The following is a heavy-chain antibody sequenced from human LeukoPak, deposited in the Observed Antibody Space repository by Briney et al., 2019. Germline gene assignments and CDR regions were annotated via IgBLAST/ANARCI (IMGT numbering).Heavy chain of an antibody. CDR3: ARLGSGWTYYYYYMDV. D-gene: IGHD6-19*01. CDR1: GFTVSSNS. V-gene: IGHV3-53*01. Sequence: GGSLRLSCTVSGFTVSSNSMSWVRQAPGKGLEWVSFIYSDNTHYSDSVKGRFTISRDNSKNTLYLQMNSLRAEDTAVYYCARLGSGWTYYYYYMDVWGKGTTVTISS. CDR2: IYSDNT. J-gene: IGHJ6*03.